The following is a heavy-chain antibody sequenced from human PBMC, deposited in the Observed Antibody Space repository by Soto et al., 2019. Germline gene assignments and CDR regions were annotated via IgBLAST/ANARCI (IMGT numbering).Heavy chain of an antibody. J-gene: IGHJ5*02. CDR3: ARKRGLRFLEWLHNWFDP. V-gene: IGHV4-34*01. Sequence: SETLSLTFAFYRGSFIGYYWSWIRQPPGKGLEWIGEINHSGSTNYNPSLKSRVTISVDTSKNQFSLKLSSVTAADTAVYYCARKRGLRFLEWLHNWFDPWGQGTLVTVSA. CDR1: RGSFIGYY. CDR2: INHSGST. D-gene: IGHD3-3*01.